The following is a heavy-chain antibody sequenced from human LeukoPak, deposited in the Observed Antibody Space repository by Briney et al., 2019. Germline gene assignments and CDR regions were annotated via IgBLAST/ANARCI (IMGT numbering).Heavy chain of an antibody. V-gene: IGHV4-34*01. Sequence: PSETLSLTCAVYGGSFSGYYWSWIRQPPGKGLEWIGEINHSGSTNYNPSLKSRVTISVDTSKNQFSLELSSVTAADTAVYYCARVLKATRLRNYYYMDVWGKGTTVTVSS. J-gene: IGHJ6*03. CDR2: INHSGST. CDR3: ARVLKATRLRNYYYMDV. CDR1: GGSFSGYY. D-gene: IGHD1-26*01.